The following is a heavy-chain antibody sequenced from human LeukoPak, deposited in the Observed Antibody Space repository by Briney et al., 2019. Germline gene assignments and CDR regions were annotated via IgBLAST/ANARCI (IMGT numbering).Heavy chain of an antibody. V-gene: IGHV1-69*01. Sequence: SVKVSCKASGGTFSSYAISWVRQAPGQGLEWMGGIIPIFGTANYAQKFQGRVTITADESTSTAYMELSSLRSEDTAVYYCARDTNQYAVVPAAAVSYFDYWGQGTLVTVSS. CDR3: ARDTNQYAVVPAAAVSYFDY. D-gene: IGHD2-2*01. CDR1: GGTFSSYA. J-gene: IGHJ4*02. CDR2: IIPIFGTA.